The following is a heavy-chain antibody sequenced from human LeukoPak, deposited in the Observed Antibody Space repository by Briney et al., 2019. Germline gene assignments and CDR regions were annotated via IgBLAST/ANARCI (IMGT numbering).Heavy chain of an antibody. J-gene: IGHJ4*02. CDR3: ARGGGIQLWLHGRLTG. V-gene: IGHV3-30-3*01. CDR1: GSTFSSYG. D-gene: IGHD5-18*01. Sequence: PGGSLRLSCAASGSTFSSYGMHWVRQAPGKGLEWVAVISYDGSNKYNADSVRGRFTISRDNSKNTLYLQMNSLRAEDTAVYYCARGGGIQLWLHGRLTGWGQGTLVTVSS. CDR2: ISYDGSNK.